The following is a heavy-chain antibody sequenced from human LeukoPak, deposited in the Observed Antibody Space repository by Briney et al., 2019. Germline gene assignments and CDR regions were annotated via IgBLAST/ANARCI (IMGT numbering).Heavy chain of an antibody. Sequence: GASLRLSCAASGFTFSSYAMTWVRQAPGKGLEWVSAISGSDGTTYYADSVKGRFTISRDNSKNTLSLQMNSLRAEDTAVYYCAKVGNWKYGHHDYWDQGTLVTVSS. J-gene: IGHJ4*02. CDR2: ISGSDGTT. CDR1: GFTFSSYA. CDR3: AKVGNWKYGHHDY. V-gene: IGHV3-23*01. D-gene: IGHD1-7*01.